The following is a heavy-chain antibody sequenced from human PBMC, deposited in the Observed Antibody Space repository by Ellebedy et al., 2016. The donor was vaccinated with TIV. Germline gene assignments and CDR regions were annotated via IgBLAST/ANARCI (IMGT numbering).Heavy chain of an antibody. CDR1: GFAFSDYY. CDR2: ISSGGITF. V-gene: IGHV3-11*01. D-gene: IGHD1-1*01. Sequence: GESLKISCAASGFAFSDYYMSWIRQAPGQGLKWIAHISSGGITFYYAASVMGRFTISRDDDKNSLYLQMNGLRADDTAVYYCARKGVRNVWSPFDSWGQGALVTVSS. J-gene: IGHJ5*01. CDR3: ARKGVRNVWSPFDS.